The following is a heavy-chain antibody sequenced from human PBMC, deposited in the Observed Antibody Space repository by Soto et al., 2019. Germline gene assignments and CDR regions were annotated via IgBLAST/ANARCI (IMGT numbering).Heavy chain of an antibody. CDR1: GFTFSNSA. CDR2: ISGSGGST. J-gene: IGHJ4*02. Sequence: EVQLLESGGGLVQPGGSLRLSCAASGFTFSNSAVTWVRQAPGKGLEWVSTISGSGGSTYYADSVKGRFTISRDNSKNTLYLQMNSLRAEDTAVYYCAKDQGSSWYEIDYWGQVTLVTVSS. V-gene: IGHV3-23*01. D-gene: IGHD6-13*01. CDR3: AKDQGSSWYEIDY.